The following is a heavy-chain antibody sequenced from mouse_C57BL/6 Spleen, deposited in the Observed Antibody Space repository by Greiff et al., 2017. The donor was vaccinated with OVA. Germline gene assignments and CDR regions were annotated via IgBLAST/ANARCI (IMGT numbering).Heavy chain of an antibody. CDR1: GFTFSSYA. CDR2: ISDGGSYT. J-gene: IGHJ2*01. Sequence: EVQLVESGGGLVKPGGSLKLSCAASGFTFSSYAMSWVRQTPEKRLEWVATISDGGSYTYYPDNVKGRFTISRDNAKNNLYLQMSHLKSEDTAMYYCARDPAQATYFDYWGQGTTLTVSS. CDR3: ARDPAQATYFDY. D-gene: IGHD3-2*02. V-gene: IGHV5-4*01.